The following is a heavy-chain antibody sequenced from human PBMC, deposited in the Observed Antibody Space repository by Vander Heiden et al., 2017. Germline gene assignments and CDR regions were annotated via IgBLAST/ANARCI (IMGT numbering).Heavy chain of an antibody. V-gene: IGHV4-4*07. D-gene: IGHD3-22*01. Sequence: QVQLQESGPGLVRPSETLSLTCAVSGGSTGNYYWTWLRQPAGKALEWLGRIYTGGSTNYNPSLKSRVTMSVATSKNQFSLKLTSVTAADTAVYYCVGNYYDSRGYYFIDSWGQGTLVTVS. CDR3: VGNYYDSRGYYFIDS. CDR1: GGSTGNYY. CDR2: IYTGGST. J-gene: IGHJ4*02.